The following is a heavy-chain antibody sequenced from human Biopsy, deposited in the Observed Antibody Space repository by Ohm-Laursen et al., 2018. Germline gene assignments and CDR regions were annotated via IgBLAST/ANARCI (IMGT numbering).Heavy chain of an antibody. CDR1: GGTFSNYG. J-gene: IGHJ1*01. CDR3: ATKLTGYFHH. D-gene: IGHD3-9*01. Sequence: SVKVSCKTPGGTFSNYGVNWVRQAPGQGLEWLGGNIPILGTGNYTQKFQDRVTVAADTSTSTATMELRSLRSDDTAVYYCATKLTGYFHHWGQGTLVIVSS. CDR2: NIPILGTG. V-gene: IGHV1-69*06.